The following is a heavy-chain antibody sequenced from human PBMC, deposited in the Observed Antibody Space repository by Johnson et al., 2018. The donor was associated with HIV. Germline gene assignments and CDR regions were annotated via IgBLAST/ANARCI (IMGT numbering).Heavy chain of an antibody. J-gene: IGHJ3*02. D-gene: IGHD5-18*01. V-gene: IGHV3-7*01. Sequence: VQLVESGGGLVQPGGSLRLSCAASGFTFSSYWMSWVRQAPGKGLEWVANIKQDGSEKYYVDSVKGRFTISRDNSKNTLYLQMNSLRAEDTAVYYCAKDRIQIWSYVGTFDTWGPGAPVTVSS. CDR3: AKDRIQIWSYVGTFDT. CDR2: IKQDGSEK. CDR1: GFTFSSYW.